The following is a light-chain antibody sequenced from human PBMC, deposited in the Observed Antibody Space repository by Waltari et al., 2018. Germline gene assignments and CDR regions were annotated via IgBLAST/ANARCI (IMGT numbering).Light chain of an antibody. CDR3: QSFDSSLSASV. CDR2: GNT. J-gene: IGLJ3*02. V-gene: IGLV1-40*01. CDR1: SSNFGAGND. Sequence: QSVLTQPPSMSGAPGQTVTIPSTGGSSNFGAGNDVHWYQQLPGTSPKPLIFGNTNRPSGVPGRFSGSRSGTSASLAIAGLQSEDEAVYYCQSFDSSLSASVFGGGTKLTVL.